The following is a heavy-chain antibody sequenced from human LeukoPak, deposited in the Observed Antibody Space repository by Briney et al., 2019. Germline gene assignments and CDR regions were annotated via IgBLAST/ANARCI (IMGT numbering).Heavy chain of an antibody. CDR3: AKEGEMATIKRGYYMDV. CDR2: ISWDGGST. V-gene: IGHV3-43D*03. D-gene: IGHD5-24*01. Sequence: GGSLRLSCAASGFTFDDYAMHWVRHAPGKGLEWVSLISWDGGSTYYADSVKGRFTISRDNSKNSLYLQMNSLRAEDTALYYCAKEGEMATIKRGYYMDVWGKGTTVTVSS. CDR1: GFTFDDYA. J-gene: IGHJ6*03.